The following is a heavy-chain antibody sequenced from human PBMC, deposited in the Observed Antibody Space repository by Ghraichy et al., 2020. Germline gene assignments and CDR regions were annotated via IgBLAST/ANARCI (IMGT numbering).Heavy chain of an antibody. J-gene: IGHJ4*02. CDR3: ARVPGIDPYFDY. CDR1: GFSFSDHF. CDR2: SENRANSYTT. Sequence: GGSLRLSCAASGFSFSDHFMEWVRQAPGKGLEWIGLSENRANSYTTKYAASVKGRFTISRDDSKNSLYLQMSSLKTDDTAVYYCARVPGIDPYFDYWGQGTLVTVSS. V-gene: IGHV3-72*01. D-gene: IGHD1-26*01.